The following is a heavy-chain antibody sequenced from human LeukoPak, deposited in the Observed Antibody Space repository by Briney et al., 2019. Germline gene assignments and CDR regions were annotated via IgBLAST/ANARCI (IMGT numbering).Heavy chain of an antibody. Sequence: SGTLSLTCAVSGGSISSSNWWSWVRQPPGKGLEWIGEIYHSGSTNYNPSLKSRVTISVDKSKNQFSLKLSSVTAADTAVYYCASAQDIVATIEHSHSYAFDIWGQGTMVTVSS. CDR1: GGSISSSNW. D-gene: IGHD5-12*01. CDR2: IYHSGST. CDR3: ASAQDIVATIEHSHSYAFDI. J-gene: IGHJ3*02. V-gene: IGHV4-4*02.